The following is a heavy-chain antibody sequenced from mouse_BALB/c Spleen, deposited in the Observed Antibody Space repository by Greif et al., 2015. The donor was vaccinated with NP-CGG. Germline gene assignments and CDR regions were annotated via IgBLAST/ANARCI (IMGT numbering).Heavy chain of an antibody. J-gene: IGHJ3*01. CDR3: ARPRYAY. Sequence: VQLQESGHGLVAPSQSLSITCTVSGFSLTSYGVHLVRQPPGQGLEWLGVIWAGGSTNYKSALMTILSISKDNSKSQVLVKMKSLQTDDTAMYYGARPRYAYWGQGTLFTVSA. CDR2: IWAGGST. CDR1: GFSLTSYG. V-gene: IGHV2-9*02.